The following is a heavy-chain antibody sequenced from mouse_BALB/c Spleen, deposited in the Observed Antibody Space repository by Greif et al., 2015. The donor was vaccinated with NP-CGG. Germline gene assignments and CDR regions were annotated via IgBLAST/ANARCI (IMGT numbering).Heavy chain of an antibody. CDR1: GFTFSDCG. V-gene: IGHV5-15*02. Sequence: DVQLVESGGGLVQPGGSRKLSCAASGFTFSDCGMAWVRQAPGKGPEWVAFISNLAYSIYYADTVTGRFTISRENAKNTLYLEMSSLRSEDTAMYYCARDYYGSSYWYFDVWGAGTTVTVSS. J-gene: IGHJ1*01. D-gene: IGHD1-1*01. CDR2: ISNLAYSI. CDR3: ARDYYGSSYWYFDV.